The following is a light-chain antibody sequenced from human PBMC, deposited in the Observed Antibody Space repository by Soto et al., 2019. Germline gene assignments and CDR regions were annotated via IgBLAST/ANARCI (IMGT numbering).Light chain of an antibody. J-gene: IGLJ2*01. CDR2: DVR. Sequence: QSVLTQPASVSGSPGQSITISCTGTSSDVGGYHFVSWYQEHPGKAPKFIIYDVRNRPSGISNRFSGSRSCNTASLTISGLQAEDDADYYCSSYTRSSTVIFGGGTKLTVL. V-gene: IGLV2-14*03. CDR1: SSDVGGYHF. CDR3: SSYTRSSTVI.